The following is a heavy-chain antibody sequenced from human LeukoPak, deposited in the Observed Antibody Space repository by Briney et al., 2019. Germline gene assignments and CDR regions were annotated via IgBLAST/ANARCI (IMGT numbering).Heavy chain of an antibody. CDR3: ARDHCSGGSCHWCFDY. J-gene: IGHJ4*02. CDR1: GDSVSSNSVA. V-gene: IGHV6-1*01. Sequence: SQTLSLTCAISGDSVSSNSVAWNWIRQSPSRGLEWLGRTYYRSKWYNDYAVSVKGRITINPDTSKNQFSLQLNSVTPEDTAVYYCARDHCSGGSCHWCFDYWGQGTLVTVSS. CDR2: TYYRSKWYN. D-gene: IGHD2-15*01.